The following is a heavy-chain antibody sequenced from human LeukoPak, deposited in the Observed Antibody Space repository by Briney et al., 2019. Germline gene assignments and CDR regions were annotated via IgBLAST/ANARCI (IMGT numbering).Heavy chain of an antibody. J-gene: IGHJ6*03. CDR2: IYYSGST. Sequence: SETLSLTCTVSGGSISSSSYYRGWIRQPPGKGLEWIGSIYYSGSTYYNPSLKSRVTISVDTSKNQFSLKLNSVTAADTAVYYCARRATTVYPYYMDVWGKGTTVTVSS. CDR1: GGSISSSSYY. V-gene: IGHV4-39*01. CDR3: ARRATTVYPYYMDV. D-gene: IGHD4-11*01.